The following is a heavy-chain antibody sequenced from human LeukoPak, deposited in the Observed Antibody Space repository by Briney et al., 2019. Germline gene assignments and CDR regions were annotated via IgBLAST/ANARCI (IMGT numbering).Heavy chain of an antibody. CDR2: ISPNSGGT. D-gene: IGHD2-2*02. CDR1: GYTFTGYY. CDR3: ARDGLRYCSSTSCYTFDY. V-gene: IGHV1-2*02. J-gene: IGHJ4*02. Sequence: GASVKVSCKASGYTFTGYYMHWVRQAPGQGLEWMGWISPNSGGTNYAQKFQGRVTMTRDTSISTAYMELSRLRSDDTAVYYCARDGLRYCSSTSCYTFDYWGQGTLVTVSS.